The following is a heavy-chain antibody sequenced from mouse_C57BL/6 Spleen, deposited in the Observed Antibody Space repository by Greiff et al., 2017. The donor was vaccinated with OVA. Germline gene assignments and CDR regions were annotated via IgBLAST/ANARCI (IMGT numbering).Heavy chain of an antibody. Sequence: VQLQQSGPELVKPGASVKIPCKASGYTFTDYNMDWVKQSHGQSLEWIGDINPNNGGTIYTQKFKGKATLTVDKSSSTAYMELRSLTSEDTAVYDYARVLYDYSYYSLDYWGQGTSVTVSS. CDR3: ARVLYDYSYYSLDY. CDR1: GYTFTDYN. V-gene: IGHV1-18*01. J-gene: IGHJ4*01. CDR2: INPNNGGT. D-gene: IGHD2-4*01.